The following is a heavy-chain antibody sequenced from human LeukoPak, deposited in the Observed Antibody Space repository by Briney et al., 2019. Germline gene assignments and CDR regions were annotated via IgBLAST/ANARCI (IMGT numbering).Heavy chain of an antibody. CDR1: GYTFTGYY. J-gene: IGHJ5*02. V-gene: IGHV1-2*02. Sequence: ASVKVSCKASGYTFTGYYMHWVRQAPGQGLEWMGWINPNSGGTNYAQKFQGRVTMTRDTSISTAYMELSRLRSDDTAVYYCARGDPRAVQYWFDPWGQGTLVTVSS. CDR3: ARGDPRAVQYWFDP. CDR2: INPNSGGT. D-gene: IGHD3-10*01.